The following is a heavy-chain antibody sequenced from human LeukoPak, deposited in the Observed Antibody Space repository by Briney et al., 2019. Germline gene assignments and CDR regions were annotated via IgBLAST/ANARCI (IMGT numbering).Heavy chain of an antibody. CDR2: INPSGGST. J-gene: IGHJ3*02. Sequence: ASVKVSCKASGGTFSSYAISWVRQAPGQGLEWMGIINPSGGSTSYAQKFQGRVTMTRDMSTSTVYMELSSLRSEDTAVYYCARVPNNPHGAFDIWGQGTMVTVSS. V-gene: IGHV1-46*01. CDR3: ARVPNNPHGAFDI. D-gene: IGHD1/OR15-1a*01. CDR1: GGTFSSYA.